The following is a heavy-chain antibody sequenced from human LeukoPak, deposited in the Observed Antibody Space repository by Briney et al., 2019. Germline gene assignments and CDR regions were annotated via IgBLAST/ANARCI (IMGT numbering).Heavy chain of an antibody. CDR1: GGSITTYS. CDR2: FYSSGST. V-gene: IGHV4-4*07. D-gene: IGHD2-15*01. CDR3: ARRECSGGSCYPFDY. Sequence: PSETLSLTCTVFGGSITTYSWSWIRQPAGRGLEWIGRFYSSGSTDYNPSLKSRVTMSVDTSKNQVSLKLSSVTAADTAVYYCARRECSGGSCYPFDYWGQGTLVAVSS. J-gene: IGHJ4*02.